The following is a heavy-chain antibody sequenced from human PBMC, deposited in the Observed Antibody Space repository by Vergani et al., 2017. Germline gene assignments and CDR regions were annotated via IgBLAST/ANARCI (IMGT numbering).Heavy chain of an antibody. CDR2: IITILGTA. Sequence: QVQLVQSGAEVKKPGSSVKVSCKASGGIFTSYTISWVRQAPGQGLEWMGRIITILGTANYAQKFQGRITITADKSTSTAYMELSSLSSEDTAVYYCARYSYGYFYWFDPWGQGTLVTVSS. V-gene: IGHV1-69*08. D-gene: IGHD5-18*01. CDR1: GGIFTSYT. J-gene: IGHJ5*02. CDR3: ARYSYGYFYWFDP.